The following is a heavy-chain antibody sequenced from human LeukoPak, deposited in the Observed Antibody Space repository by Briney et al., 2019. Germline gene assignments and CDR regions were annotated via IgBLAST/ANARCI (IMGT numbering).Heavy chain of an antibody. CDR2: ISYDGGNK. J-gene: IGHJ4*02. CDR1: GFTFSSYS. V-gene: IGHV3-30*18. CDR3: AKDGLAYCGGDCYSGIDY. Sequence: GGSLRLSCAASGFTFSSYSMNWVRQAPGKGLEWVAVISYDGGNKYYADSVKGRFTISRDNSKNTLYLQMNSLRAEDTAVYYCAKDGLAYCGGDCYSGIDYWGQGTLVTVSS. D-gene: IGHD2-21*02.